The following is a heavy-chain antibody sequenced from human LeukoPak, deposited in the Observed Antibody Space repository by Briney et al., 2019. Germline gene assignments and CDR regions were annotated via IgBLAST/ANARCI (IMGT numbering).Heavy chain of an antibody. J-gene: IGHJ6*02. CDR3: ARDGVDLLEYQLLKVSGRRKYYYYGMDV. Sequence: AASVKVSCKASGGTFSSYAISWVRQAPGQGLEWMGRIIPILGIANYAQKFQGRVTITADKSTSTAYMELSSLRSEDTAVYYCARDGVDLLEYQLLKVSGRRKYYYYGMDVWGQGTTVTVSS. V-gene: IGHV1-69*04. D-gene: IGHD2-2*01. CDR1: GGTFSSYA. CDR2: IIPILGIA.